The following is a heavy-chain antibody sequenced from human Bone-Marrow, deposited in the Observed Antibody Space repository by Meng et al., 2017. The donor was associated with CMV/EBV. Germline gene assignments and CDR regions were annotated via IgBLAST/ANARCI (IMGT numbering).Heavy chain of an antibody. D-gene: IGHD1/OR15-1a*01. Sequence: GSLRLSCAVSSGSISSNKWWSWVRQPPGKGLEWIGEINHSGSTNYNPSLKSRVTISVDTSKNQFSLKLSSVTAADTAVYYCARGRSRTGTRGWFDPWGQGTLVTVSS. CDR3: ARGRSRTGTRGWFDP. V-gene: IGHV4-4*02. CDR1: SGSISSNKW. J-gene: IGHJ5*02. CDR2: INHSGST.